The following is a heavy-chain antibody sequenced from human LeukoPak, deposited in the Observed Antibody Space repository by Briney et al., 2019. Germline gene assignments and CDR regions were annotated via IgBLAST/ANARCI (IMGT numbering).Heavy chain of an antibody. J-gene: IGHJ6*03. D-gene: IGHD1-26*01. V-gene: IGHV3-23*01. Sequence: GGSLRLSCVASGFTFSSYAMSWVRQAPGKGLEWVSSITGSGGSTYYADSVKGRFTISRDNSKSTLYLQLNSLRAEDTAVYYCAKGETYRLSYCYYYMDVWGKGTTVTVSS. CDR3: AKGETYRLSYCYYYMDV. CDR1: GFTFSSYA. CDR2: ITGSGGST.